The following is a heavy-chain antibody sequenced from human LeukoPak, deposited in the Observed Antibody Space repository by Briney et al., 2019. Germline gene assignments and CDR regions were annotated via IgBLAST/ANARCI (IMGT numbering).Heavy chain of an antibody. CDR3: ARLGVGYNFGYPYYCYMDV. V-gene: IGHV4-39*01. D-gene: IGHD5-18*01. CDR1: GVSISSSSNY. Sequence: PSETLSLTCTVSGVSISSSSNYWGWIRQPPGKGLEWIGHIYYSGSTYYNASLKSRVTISVDTSKNQFSQELRSVTAADTAVYYCARLGVGYNFGYPYYCYMDVWGKGTTVTVSS. CDR2: IYYSGST. J-gene: IGHJ6*03.